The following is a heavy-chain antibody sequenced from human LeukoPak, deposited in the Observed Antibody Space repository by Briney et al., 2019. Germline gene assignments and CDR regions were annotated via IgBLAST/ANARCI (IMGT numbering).Heavy chain of an antibody. Sequence: GGSLRLSCAASGFTFSSYGMHWVRQAPGKGLEWVANIKQDGSEKYYVDSVKGRFTISRDNAKNSLYLQMNSLRAEDTAVYYCARGPPTTYGDYYDYYYYIYMDVWGKGTTVTVSS. CDR3: ARGPPTTYGDYYDYYYYIYMDV. D-gene: IGHD4-17*01. CDR1: GFTFSSYG. V-gene: IGHV3-7*01. CDR2: IKQDGSEK. J-gene: IGHJ6*03.